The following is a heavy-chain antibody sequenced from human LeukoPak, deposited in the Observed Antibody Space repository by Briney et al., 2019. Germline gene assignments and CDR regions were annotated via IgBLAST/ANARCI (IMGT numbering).Heavy chain of an antibody. CDR1: GGSFSGYF. Sequence: SETLSLTCAVYGGSFSGYFWGWIRQPPGKGLEYIGDISHSGSTNYNPSLKSRVTVSVDTSKNQFSLKLSSVTAADTAVYYCAREPDRIRFDSWGQGTLVPSPQ. D-gene: IGHD1-14*01. V-gene: IGHV4-34*01. J-gene: IGHJ5*01. CDR3: AREPDRIRFDS. CDR2: ISHSGST.